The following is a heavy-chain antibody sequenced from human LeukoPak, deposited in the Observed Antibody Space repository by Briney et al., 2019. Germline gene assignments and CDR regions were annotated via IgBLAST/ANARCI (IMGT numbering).Heavy chain of an antibody. CDR1: GFIFRDYG. CDR3: ARDSRGGWSGYFDL. D-gene: IGHD6-19*01. Sequence: GGSLRLSCAASGFIFRDYGMYWVRQPPGKGRGGLAVIWHDGSAEFYADSVKGRFSISRDDSKNTVYLQMNSLRVEDTALYYCARDSRGGWSGYFDLWGQGIVVTVSS. J-gene: IGHJ4*02. V-gene: IGHV3-33*07. CDR2: IWHDGSAE.